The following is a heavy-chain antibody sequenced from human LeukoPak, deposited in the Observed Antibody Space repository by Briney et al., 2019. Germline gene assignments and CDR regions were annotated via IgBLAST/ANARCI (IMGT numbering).Heavy chain of an antibody. Sequence: PSQTLSLTCTVSGGSISSGGYYWSWIRQHPGKGLEWIGYIYYSGSTYYNPSLKSRVTISVDTSKNQFSLKLSSVTAADTAVYYCARGGKRSSSWYRMDAFDIWGQGTMVTVSS. CDR2: IYYSGST. D-gene: IGHD6-13*01. J-gene: IGHJ3*02. V-gene: IGHV4-31*03. CDR1: GGSISSGGYY. CDR3: ARGGKRSSSWYRMDAFDI.